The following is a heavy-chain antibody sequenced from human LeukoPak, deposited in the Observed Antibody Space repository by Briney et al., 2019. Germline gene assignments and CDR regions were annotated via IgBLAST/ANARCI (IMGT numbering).Heavy chain of an antibody. Sequence: GGSLRLSCAASGFTFSDYYMSWIRQAPGKGLEWVSYISSSGSTIYYADSVKGRFTISRDNAKNSLYLQMNSLRAEDTAVYYCARKAYYYDSSGYWSVSDYWGQGTLVTVSS. J-gene: IGHJ4*02. D-gene: IGHD3-22*01. CDR1: GFTFSDYY. V-gene: IGHV3-11*01. CDR2: ISSSGSTI. CDR3: ARKAYYYDSSGYWSVSDY.